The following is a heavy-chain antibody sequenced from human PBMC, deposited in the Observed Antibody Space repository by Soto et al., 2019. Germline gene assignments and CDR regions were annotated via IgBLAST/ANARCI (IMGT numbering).Heavy chain of an antibody. V-gene: IGHV3-74*01. Sequence: EVQLVESGGGLVQPGGSLRLSCAASGFTFSSYWMHWVRQAPGKGLVWVSRINSDGSSASYADSVKGRFTISRDNAKNTLYLQMNSLRAEDTAVYYCARVAAAGTWFDYWGQGTLVTVSS. J-gene: IGHJ4*02. CDR2: INSDGSSA. CDR3: ARVAAAGTWFDY. D-gene: IGHD6-13*01. CDR1: GFTFSSYW.